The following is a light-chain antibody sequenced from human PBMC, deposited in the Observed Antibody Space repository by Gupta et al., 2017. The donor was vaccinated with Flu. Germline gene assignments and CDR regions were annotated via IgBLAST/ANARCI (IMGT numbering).Light chain of an antibody. CDR1: SSNIGSNY. CDR2: RND. Sequence: RVTISCSGSSSNIGSNYVYWYQHLPGTAPKLLIYRNDQRPSGVPDRFSGSKSGTSASLAISGLRAEDETDYHCTAWDDSLSIWVFGGGTKLTVL. V-gene: IGLV1-47*01. CDR3: TAWDDSLSIWV. J-gene: IGLJ3*02.